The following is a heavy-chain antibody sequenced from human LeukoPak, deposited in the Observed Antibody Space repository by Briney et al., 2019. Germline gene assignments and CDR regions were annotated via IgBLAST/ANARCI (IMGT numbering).Heavy chain of an antibody. Sequence: EASVKVSCKVSGYTLTELSMHWVRPAPGKGLEWMGGFDPEDGETIYAQKFQGRVTMTEDTSTDTAYMELSSLRSEDTAVYYCATDLERNYYYYYGMDVWGQGTTVTVSS. CDR2: FDPEDGET. CDR1: GYTLTELS. CDR3: ATDLERNYYYYYGMDV. V-gene: IGHV1-24*01. J-gene: IGHJ6*02. D-gene: IGHD1-1*01.